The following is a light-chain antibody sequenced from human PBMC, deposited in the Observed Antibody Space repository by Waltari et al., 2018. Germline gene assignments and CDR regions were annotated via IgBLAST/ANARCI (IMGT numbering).Light chain of an antibody. CDR1: QTISSY. CDR3: QQSHNTPLT. J-gene: IGKJ4*01. CDR2: AAS. V-gene: IGKV1-39*01. Sequence: DIQMTQSPSSLSASVGDRVTITCRASQTISSYLNWYLHKPGKAPKLLIYAASSLQSGVPSRFSGSGSGTDFTLTISSLQPEDFATYYCQQSHNTPLTFGGGTKVEVK.